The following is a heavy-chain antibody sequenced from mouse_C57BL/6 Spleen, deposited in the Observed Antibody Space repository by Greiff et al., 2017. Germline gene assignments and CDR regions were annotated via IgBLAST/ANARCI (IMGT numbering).Heavy chain of an antibody. CDR2: IHPNSGST. V-gene: IGHV1-64*01. CDR1: GYTFTSYW. J-gene: IGHJ1*03. Sequence: QVQLQQPGAELVKPGASVKLSCKASGYTFTSYWMHWVKQRPGHGLEWIGMIHPNSGSTNYNAQFQRKGTLTVDKSSSTAYMQLSSLTSEDSAVYYCARGPYYYGSSYPDVWGTGTTVTVSS. CDR3: ARGPYYYGSSYPDV. D-gene: IGHD1-1*01.